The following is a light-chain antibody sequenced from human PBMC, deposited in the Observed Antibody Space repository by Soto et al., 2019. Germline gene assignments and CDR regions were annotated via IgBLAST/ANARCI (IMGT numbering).Light chain of an antibody. Sequence: EVVLTQSPGTLSLSPGERATLSCRASQSVTNKYLAWYQQKPGQAPRLLIFGSSDGATGIPDRFSGSGSGTDFTLTISRLEPEDFAVYYCQQYGSSPPYTFGQGTKLEI. CDR2: GSS. V-gene: IGKV3-20*01. CDR1: QSVTNKY. J-gene: IGKJ2*01. CDR3: QQYGSSPPYT.